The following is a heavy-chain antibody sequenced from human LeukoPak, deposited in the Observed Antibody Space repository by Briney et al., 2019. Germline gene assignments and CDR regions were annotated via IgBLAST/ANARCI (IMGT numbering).Heavy chain of an antibody. CDR1: GYTFTSYY. J-gene: IGHJ4*02. D-gene: IGHD5-12*01. CDR2: INPSGGST. V-gene: IGHV1-46*01. CDR3: ARDKWPKPKAESPGGY. Sequence: ASVNVTCKASGYTFTSYYMHWVRQAPGQGLEWMGIINPSGGSTSYAQKFQGRVTMTRDTSTSTVYMELSSLRSEDTAVYYCARDKWPKPKAESPGGYWGQGTLVTVSS.